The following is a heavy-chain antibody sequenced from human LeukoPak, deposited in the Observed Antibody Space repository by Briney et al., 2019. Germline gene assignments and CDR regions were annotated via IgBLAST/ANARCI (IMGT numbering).Heavy chain of an antibody. CDR1: GYTFTTYA. CDR3: ARDEGYSYGYGEDGMDV. D-gene: IGHD5-18*01. CDR2: INTGNGDT. Sequence: ASVKVSCKASGYTFTTYAIHWVRQAPGQRLEWLGWINTGNGDTRYSQTFQGRVTITADKSTSTAYMELSSLRSEDTAVYYCARDEGYSYGYGEDGMDVWGQGTTVTVSS. V-gene: IGHV1-3*04. J-gene: IGHJ6*02.